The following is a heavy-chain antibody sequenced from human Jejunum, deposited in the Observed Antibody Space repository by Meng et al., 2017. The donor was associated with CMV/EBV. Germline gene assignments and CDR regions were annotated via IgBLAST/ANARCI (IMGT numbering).Heavy chain of an antibody. CDR1: GFTFSDYW. CDR3: ARVSEWNYGFDP. CDR2: ISRDGSVT. V-gene: IGHV3-74*03. J-gene: IGHJ5*02. D-gene: IGHD1-7*01. Sequence: ASGFTFSDYWMHWARRVPGKGLVWVSRISRDGSVTTYADSVKGRFTISRDNAENTLYLQMTSLRADDTALYYCARVSEWNYGFDPWGQGTLVTVSS.